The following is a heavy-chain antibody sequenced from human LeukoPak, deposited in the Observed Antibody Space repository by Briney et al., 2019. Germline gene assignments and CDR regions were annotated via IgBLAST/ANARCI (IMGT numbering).Heavy chain of an antibody. D-gene: IGHD6-19*01. CDR1: GGSISSYY. Sequence: SETLSLTCTVSGGSISSYYWSWLRQPPGKGLEWIGYIYYSGSTNYNPSLKSRVTISVDTSKNQFSLKLSSVTAADTAVYYCARYYSSGSSDYWGQGTLVTVSS. J-gene: IGHJ4*02. CDR3: ARYYSSGSSDY. V-gene: IGHV4-59*01. CDR2: IYYSGST.